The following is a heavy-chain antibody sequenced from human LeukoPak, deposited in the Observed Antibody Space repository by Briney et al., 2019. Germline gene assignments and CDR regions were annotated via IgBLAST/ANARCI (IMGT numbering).Heavy chain of an antibody. CDR1: GGSISSGDYY. V-gene: IGHV4-31*03. Sequence: SETLSLTCTVSGGSISSGDYYWSWIRQHPGKGLEWIGYISYSGSTYYNPSLKSRVTISVDTSKNQFSLKLSSVTAADTAVYYCAREGGSGSYYKKNNFEYWAQGTLSTVSS. D-gene: IGHD3-10*01. J-gene: IGHJ4*02. CDR2: ISYSGST. CDR3: AREGGSGSYYKKNNFEY.